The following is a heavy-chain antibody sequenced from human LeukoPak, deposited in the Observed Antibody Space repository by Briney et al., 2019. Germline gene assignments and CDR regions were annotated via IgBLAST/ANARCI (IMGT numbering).Heavy chain of an antibody. J-gene: IGHJ4*02. Sequence: SGPALVKPTQTLTLTCTFSGFSLSTSGMCVSSIRQPPGKALEWLARIDWDDDKYYSTSLKTRLTISKDTSKNQVVLTMTNMDPVDTATYYCARILADTGRLWLRIDYWGQGTLVTVSS. CDR3: ARILADTGRLWLRIDY. CDR1: GFSLSTSGMC. CDR2: IDWDDDK. D-gene: IGHD5-18*01. V-gene: IGHV2-70*11.